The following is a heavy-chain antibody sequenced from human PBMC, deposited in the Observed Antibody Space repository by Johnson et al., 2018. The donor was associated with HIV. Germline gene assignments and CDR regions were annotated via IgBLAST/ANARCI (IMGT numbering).Heavy chain of an antibody. CDR1: GFTFSSYG. D-gene: IGHD2-15*01. CDR2: TRYDGSNK. V-gene: IGHV3-30*02. CDR3: TTDHCSGDSGCRGGSCYNAFDI. J-gene: IGHJ3*02. Sequence: QVQLVESGGGVVQPGGSLRLSCAASGFTFSSYGMHWVRQAPGKGLEWVAFTRYDGSNKYYADSVKGRFTISRDNSKNTLYLQMNSLKIEDTAVYYCTTDHCSGDSGCRGGSCYNAFDIWGQGTMVTVSS.